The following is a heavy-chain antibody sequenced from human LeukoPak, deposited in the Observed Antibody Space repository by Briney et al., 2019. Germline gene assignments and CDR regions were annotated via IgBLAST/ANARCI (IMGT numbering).Heavy chain of an antibody. CDR1: GFTFSSYG. Sequence: PGGSLRLSCAASGFTFSSYGMHWVRQAPGKGLEWVAVISYDGSNKYYADSVKGRFTISRDNSKNTLYLQMNSLRAEDTAVYYCAKDNMAGGSYYSPLDYWGQGTLVTVSS. CDR3: AKDNMAGGSYYSPLDY. CDR2: ISYDGSNK. V-gene: IGHV3-30*18. D-gene: IGHD1-26*01. J-gene: IGHJ4*02.